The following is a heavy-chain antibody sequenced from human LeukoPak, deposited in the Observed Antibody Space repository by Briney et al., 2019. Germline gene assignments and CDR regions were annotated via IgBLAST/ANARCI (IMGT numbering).Heavy chain of an antibody. CDR2: IYYSGSA. Sequence: SDNLSLTCTVSGGSINNYYWSWIRQPPGKGLEYIGYIYYSGSANYNPSLKSRVTISVDPSKNQFSLKLSSVTAADTAVYYCARNGDYYEKSGYYYLFDFWGQGTLVTVSS. CDR3: ARNGDYYEKSGYYYLFDF. V-gene: IGHV4-59*01. D-gene: IGHD3-22*01. J-gene: IGHJ4*02. CDR1: GGSINNYY.